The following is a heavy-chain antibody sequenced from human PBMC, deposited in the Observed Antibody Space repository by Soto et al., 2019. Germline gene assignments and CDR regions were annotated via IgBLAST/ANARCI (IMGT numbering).Heavy chain of an antibody. J-gene: IGHJ4*02. CDR2: ISPNSGGT. D-gene: IGHD4-17*01. CDR3: ARSTVITTNLDN. V-gene: IGHV1-2*02. Sequence: QVQLVQSGAEVKKPGASVKVSCKAYGDTFTGYYMHWVRQAPGQVLEWMGWISPNSGGTNYAQKFQGRVTMTRDTSISTAYMELSRLRSDDTAIYYCARSTVITTNLDNWGQGTLVTVSS. CDR1: GDTFTGYY.